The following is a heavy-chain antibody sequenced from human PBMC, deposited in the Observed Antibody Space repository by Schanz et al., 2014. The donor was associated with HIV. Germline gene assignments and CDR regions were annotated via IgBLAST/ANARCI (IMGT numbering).Heavy chain of an antibody. CDR2: ISGSGVST. CDR3: AKGQRGMVRGDIDY. V-gene: IGHV3-23*04. J-gene: IGHJ4*02. Sequence: EVQLVESGGGLVKPGGSVRLSCAASGFTFSSYSMNWVRQAPGKGLEWVSAISGSGVSTYYADSVKGRFTVSRDNSKNALYLQMNSLRAEDTAVYYCAKGQRGMVRGDIDYWGQGTLVTVSS. CDR1: GFTFSSYS. D-gene: IGHD3-10*01.